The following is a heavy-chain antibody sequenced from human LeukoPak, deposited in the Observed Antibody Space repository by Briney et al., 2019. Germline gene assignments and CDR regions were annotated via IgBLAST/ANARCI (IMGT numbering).Heavy chain of an antibody. CDR3: ASMSQPSGSFDL. CDR1: GDSISSYY. Sequence: SETLSLTCIVSGDSISSYYWSWTRQPAGKGLEWIGRSQTTGSTRYNPSLTSRVSISIDTSKNQLSLRLRSVTAADTAIYYCASMSQPSGSFDLWGQGTLVTVSS. V-gene: IGHV4-4*07. D-gene: IGHD3-10*01. J-gene: IGHJ4*02. CDR2: SQTTGST.